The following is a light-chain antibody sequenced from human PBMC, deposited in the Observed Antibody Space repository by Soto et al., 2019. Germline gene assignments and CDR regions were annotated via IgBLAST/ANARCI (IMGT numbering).Light chain of an antibody. Sequence: EIVVTQSPATLSVSPGERATLSCRASQSVSSTLAWYQQKPGQAPRLLIYGASTRATGIPARFSGSGSGTEFTLTISSLQSEDFAVYYCQQYDRWPLTFGGGTKAEI. CDR2: GAS. CDR1: QSVSST. V-gene: IGKV3-15*01. J-gene: IGKJ4*01. CDR3: QQYDRWPLT.